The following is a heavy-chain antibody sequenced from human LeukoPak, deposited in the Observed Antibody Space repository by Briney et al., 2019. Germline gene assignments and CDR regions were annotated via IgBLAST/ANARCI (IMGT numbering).Heavy chain of an antibody. D-gene: IGHD3-10*01. Sequence: GGSLRLSCAASGVIFSNYWMHWVRQAPGKGLVWVSRINRDGSSTSYADSVKGRFTISRDNAKNTLYLQMNSLRAEDTAVYYCAKVGVLLWFGEFDYWGQGTLVTVSS. V-gene: IGHV3-74*01. CDR2: INRDGSST. CDR3: AKVGVLLWFGEFDY. J-gene: IGHJ4*02. CDR1: GVIFSNYW.